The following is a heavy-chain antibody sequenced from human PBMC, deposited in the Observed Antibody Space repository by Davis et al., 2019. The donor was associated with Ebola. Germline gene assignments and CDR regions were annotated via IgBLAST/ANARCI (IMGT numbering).Heavy chain of an antibody. V-gene: IGHV4-59*12. CDR1: GGSISSYY. D-gene: IGHD5-18*01. CDR3: ARTHTAMVTTNWFDP. Sequence: GSLRLSCTVSGGSISSYYWSWIRQPPGKGLEWIGYIYYSGSTNCNPSLKSRVTISVDTSKNQFSLKLSSVTAADTAVYYCARTHTAMVTTNWFDPWGQGTLVTVSS. J-gene: IGHJ5*02. CDR2: IYYSGST.